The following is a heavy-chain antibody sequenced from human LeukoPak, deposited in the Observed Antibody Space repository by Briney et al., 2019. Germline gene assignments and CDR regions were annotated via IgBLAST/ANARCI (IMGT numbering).Heavy chain of an antibody. CDR2: VNGDGSTT. J-gene: IGHJ3*02. CDR3: TRPQHGDLYAFDI. Sequence: GGSLRLSCAASGFTFPIYWMHWVRQAPGKGLVWVSRVNGDGSTTTYADSVKGRFTISRDNAKNTVYLQMDSLRAEDTAVYYCTRPQHGDLYAFDIWGQGTMVTVSS. D-gene: IGHD3-16*01. V-gene: IGHV3-74*01. CDR1: GFTFPIYW.